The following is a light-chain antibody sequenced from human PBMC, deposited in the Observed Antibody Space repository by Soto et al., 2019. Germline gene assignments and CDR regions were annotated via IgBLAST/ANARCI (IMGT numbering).Light chain of an antibody. J-gene: IGKJ1*01. CDR3: QHYGSSPWT. CDR2: GAS. Sequence: EIMLTQSPGTLSLSPGERATLSFRASQSIISSYFAWYQQKPGQTPRLLIYGASRRATGIPDRFSGSGSGTDFTLTISRLEPEDFAVYYCQHYGSSPWTFGQGTKVDIK. CDR1: QSIISSY. V-gene: IGKV3-20*01.